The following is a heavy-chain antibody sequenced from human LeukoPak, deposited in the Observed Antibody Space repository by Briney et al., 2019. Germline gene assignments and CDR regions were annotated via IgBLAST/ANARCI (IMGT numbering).Heavy chain of an antibody. D-gene: IGHD6-13*01. V-gene: IGHV1-24*01. Sequence: GASVKVSCKVSGYTLTELSMHWVRQAPGKGLEWMGGFDPEDGETIYAQKFQGRVTMTEDTSTDTAYMELSSLRSEDTAVYYCATEFLGLAAAGIPYWGQGTLVTVSS. CDR2: FDPEDGET. CDR1: GYTLTELS. CDR3: ATEFLGLAAAGIPY. J-gene: IGHJ4*02.